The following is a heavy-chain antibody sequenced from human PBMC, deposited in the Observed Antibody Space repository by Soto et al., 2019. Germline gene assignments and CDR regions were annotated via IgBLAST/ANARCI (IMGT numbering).Heavy chain of an antibody. CDR1: GGSFIGYY. CDR2: INHSGST. Sequence: SETLSLTCAVYGGSFIGYYWSWIRQPPGKGLEWIGEINHSGSTNYNPSLKSRVTISVDTSKNQFSLKLSSVTAADTAVYYCARGKLSDYVWGSYRYHYDYWGQGTVVTVSS. V-gene: IGHV4-34*01. D-gene: IGHD3-16*02. CDR3: ARGKLSDYVWGSYRYHYDY. J-gene: IGHJ4*02.